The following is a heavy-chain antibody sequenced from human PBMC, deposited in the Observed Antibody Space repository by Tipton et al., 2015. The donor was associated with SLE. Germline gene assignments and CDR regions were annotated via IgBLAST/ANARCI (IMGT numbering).Heavy chain of an antibody. Sequence: TLSLTCTVSRGSITSYYWSWIRQSPRKGLEWIGYIYYSGSTNYNPSFLSRVAMSVDTAENQFSLNLTSVTAADTALYYCARGGYCTHTNCYPFDHWGQGILVTVSS. D-gene: IGHD2-2*01. CDR3: ARGGYCTHTNCYPFDH. CDR1: RGSITSYY. CDR2: IYYSGST. J-gene: IGHJ4*02. V-gene: IGHV4-59*01.